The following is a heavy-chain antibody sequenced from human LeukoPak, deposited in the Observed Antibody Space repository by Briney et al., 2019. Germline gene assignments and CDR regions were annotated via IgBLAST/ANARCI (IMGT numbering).Heavy chain of an antibody. CDR3: ARDRLLFRDYYGMDV. D-gene: IGHD2-21*01. CDR1: GFTFSSYW. CDR2: IKQDGSEK. V-gene: IGHV3-7*01. J-gene: IGHJ6*02. Sequence: GGSLRLSCAASGFTFSSYWMSWVRQAPGKGLEWVANIKQDGSEKYYVDSVKGRFTISRDNAKNSLYLQMNSLRAEDTAVYYCARDRLLFRDYYGMDVWGQGTTVTVSS.